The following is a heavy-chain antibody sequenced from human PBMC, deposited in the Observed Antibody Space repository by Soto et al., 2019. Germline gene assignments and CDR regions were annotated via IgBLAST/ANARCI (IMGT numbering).Heavy chain of an antibody. CDR3: ARGGYYYGPGSLADYYYGMDV. Sequence: EVQLVESGGGLVKPGGSLRLSCAASGFTFSSYSMNWVRQAPGKGLEWVSSISSSSSYIYYADSVKGRFTISRDNAKNSLYLQMNSLRAEDTAVYYCARGGYYYGPGSLADYYYGMDVWGQGTTVTVSS. D-gene: IGHD3-10*01. CDR1: GFTFSSYS. J-gene: IGHJ6*02. V-gene: IGHV3-21*01. CDR2: ISSSSSYI.